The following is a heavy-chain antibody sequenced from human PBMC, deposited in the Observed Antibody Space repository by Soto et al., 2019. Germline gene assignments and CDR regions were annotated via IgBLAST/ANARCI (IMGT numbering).Heavy chain of an antibody. Sequence: ASVKVSCKASGYTFTSYYMHWVRQAPGQGLEWMGIINPSGGSTSYAQKFQGRVTMTRDTSTSTVYMELSSLRSEDTAVYYCARGDASIADYYCYYGMDVWGQRTTVTVSS. CDR1: GYTFTSYY. J-gene: IGHJ6*02. V-gene: IGHV1-46*01. CDR3: ARGDASIADYYCYYGMDV. CDR2: INPSGGST. D-gene: IGHD6-6*01.